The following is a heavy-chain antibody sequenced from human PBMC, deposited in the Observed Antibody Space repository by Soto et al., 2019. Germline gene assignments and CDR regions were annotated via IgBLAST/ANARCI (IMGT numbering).Heavy chain of an antibody. CDR3: ARDRGVAPPVAGNTHYYYYMDV. J-gene: IGHJ6*03. D-gene: IGHD6-19*01. Sequence: QDQLVQSGAEVKKPGASVTVSCKASGYSFTNYGVTWVRQAPGQGLEWMGWISAFNGNTHYAQNLQGRVTMTTAASTSTAYMELRSLRSDDTAVYYCARDRGVAPPVAGNTHYYYYMDVWGKGTTVTVSS. CDR2: ISAFNGNT. V-gene: IGHV1-18*01. CDR1: GYSFTNYG.